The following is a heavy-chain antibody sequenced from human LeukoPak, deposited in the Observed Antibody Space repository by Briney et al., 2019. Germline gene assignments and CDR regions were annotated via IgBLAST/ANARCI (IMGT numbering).Heavy chain of an antibody. Sequence: GGSLRLSCAASGFTFSDYYMSWIRQAPGKGLEWVSYISSSGSTIYYADSVKGRFTISRDNAKNSLYLQMNSLRAEDTAVYYCARDIPICSGGSCPQTANWFDPWGQGTLVTASS. CDR3: ARDIPICSGGSCPQTANWFDP. D-gene: IGHD2-15*01. CDR1: GFTFSDYY. CDR2: ISSSGSTI. V-gene: IGHV3-11*01. J-gene: IGHJ5*02.